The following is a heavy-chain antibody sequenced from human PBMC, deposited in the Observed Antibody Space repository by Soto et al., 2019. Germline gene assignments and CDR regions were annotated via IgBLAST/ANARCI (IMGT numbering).Heavy chain of an antibody. CDR1: GYTFTSYG. Sequence: QVHLVQSGAEVKKPGASVKVSCKCSGYTFTSYGITWVRQAPGQGLEWMGWIGAHNGNTDYAQKLQGRVTVTRDTSTSTAYMELRSLRSDDTAVYYCARGRYGDYWGQGALVTVSS. J-gene: IGHJ4*02. V-gene: IGHV1-18*01. CDR3: ARGRYGDY. CDR2: IGAHNGNT. D-gene: IGHD1-1*01.